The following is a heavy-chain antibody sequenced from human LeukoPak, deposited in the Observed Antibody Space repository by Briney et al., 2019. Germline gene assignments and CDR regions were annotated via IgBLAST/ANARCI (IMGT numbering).Heavy chain of an antibody. Sequence: SETLSLTCAVYGGSFSNYYWSWIRQTPGKGMGWIGEINDSGRTTYNPSLMSRVTVSVDTSKNQFSLRLTSVTATDTAVYYCARRWNYGRNYYIDVWGKGATVSVSS. D-gene: IGHD1-7*01. CDR3: ARRWNYGRNYYIDV. CDR1: GGSFSNYY. V-gene: IGHV4-34*01. CDR2: INDSGRT. J-gene: IGHJ6*03.